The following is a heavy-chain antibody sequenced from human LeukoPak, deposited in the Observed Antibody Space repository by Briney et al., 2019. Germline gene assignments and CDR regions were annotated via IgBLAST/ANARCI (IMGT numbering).Heavy chain of an antibody. D-gene: IGHD2-21*01. CDR3: YTSITDY. Sequence: GGSLRLSCAASGFNVNNAWMSWVRQAPGKGLEWVGRIRSKIDGGATDYAAPVKGRFTISRDDSKNTLYLQINSLKIEDTAMYYCYTSITDYWGQGTLVTVS. CDR1: GFNVNNAW. J-gene: IGHJ4*02. V-gene: IGHV3-15*07. CDR2: IRSKIDGGAT.